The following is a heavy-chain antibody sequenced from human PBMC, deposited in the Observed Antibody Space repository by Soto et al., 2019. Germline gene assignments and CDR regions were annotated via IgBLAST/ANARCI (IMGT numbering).Heavy chain of an antibody. D-gene: IGHD3-22*01. J-gene: IGHJ6*02. CDR3: AKDHDYYDSSGYYPSNYGMDV. V-gene: IGHV3-30*18. Sequence: PGGSLRLSCAASGFTFSSYGMHWVRQAPGKGLEWVAVISYDGSNKYYADSVKGRFTISRDNSKNTLYLQMNSLRAEDTAVYYCAKDHDYYDSSGYYPSNYGMDVWGQGTTVTVSS. CDR2: ISYDGSNK. CDR1: GFTFSSYG.